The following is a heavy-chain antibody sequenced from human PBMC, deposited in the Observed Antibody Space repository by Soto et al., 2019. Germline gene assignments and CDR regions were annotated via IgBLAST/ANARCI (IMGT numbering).Heavy chain of an antibody. J-gene: IGHJ4*02. D-gene: IGHD6-19*01. CDR2: ITVNSGNT. CDR1: GYTFFDYG. V-gene: IGHV1-18*01. Sequence: QGQLVQSAVEVKEPGASVKVSCKASGYTFFDYGIGWVRQAPGQGLEWMGWITVNSGNTNYPQKFQGRVTMTTDTSKNTAYMELRSLTSDDTAVYYCGRGLGGGWYYFDYWGPGTLVTVSS. CDR3: GRGLGGGWYYFDY.